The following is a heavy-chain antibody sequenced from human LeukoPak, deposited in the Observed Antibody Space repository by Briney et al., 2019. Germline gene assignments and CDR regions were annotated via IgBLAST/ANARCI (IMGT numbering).Heavy chain of an antibody. Sequence: GGSLSVSCAASGFMFSSYWMSWVRQAPGRGLEWVANIKDDGNMKQYADSVRGRFTISRDNTKSSLYLQMSSLRAEDSAVYYCARDERGGYYVDWGQGTLVTVSS. V-gene: IGHV3-7*01. CDR3: ARDERGGYYVD. CDR2: IKDDGNMK. CDR1: GFMFSSYW. J-gene: IGHJ4*02. D-gene: IGHD3-22*01.